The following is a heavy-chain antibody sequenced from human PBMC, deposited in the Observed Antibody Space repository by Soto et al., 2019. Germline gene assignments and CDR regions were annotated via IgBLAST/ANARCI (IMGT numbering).Heavy chain of an antibody. Sequence: GGSLRLSCAASGFTFSSYWMSWVRQAPGKGLEWVANIKQDGSEKYYVDSVKGRFTISRDNAKNSLYLQMNSLRAEDTAVYYCARVNYDILTGLYYYYGMDVWGQGTTVTVSS. CDR1: GFTFSSYW. J-gene: IGHJ6*02. D-gene: IGHD3-9*01. CDR3: ARVNYDILTGLYYYYGMDV. CDR2: IKQDGSEK. V-gene: IGHV3-7*05.